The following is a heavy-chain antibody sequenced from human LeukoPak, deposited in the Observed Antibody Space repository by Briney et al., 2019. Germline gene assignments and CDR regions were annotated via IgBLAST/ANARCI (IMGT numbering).Heavy chain of an antibody. J-gene: IGHJ4*02. CDR2: ISSSSSYI. CDR3: AKRGVVIRVILVGFHKEAYYFDS. D-gene: IGHD3-22*01. CDR1: GFTFSRYI. Sequence: PGGSLRLSCAGSGFTFSRYILSWVRQAPGKGLEWVASISSSSSYIYYADSVKGRFTVSRSNARNSLSLQMNSLRAEDTAVYFCAKRGVVIRVILVGFHKEAYYFDSWGQGALVTVSS. V-gene: IGHV3-21*04.